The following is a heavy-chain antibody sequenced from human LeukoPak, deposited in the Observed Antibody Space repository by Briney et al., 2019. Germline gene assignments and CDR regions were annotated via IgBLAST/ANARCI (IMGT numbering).Heavy chain of an antibody. D-gene: IGHD2-15*01. CDR1: GFTFSSYS. J-gene: IGHJ6*04. CDR3: ARDRTVAATFSLSPMDV. Sequence: PGGSLRLSCAASGFTFSSYSMNWVRQAPGKGLEWVSYVSSSSSTIYYADSMKGRFTISRDNAKNSLYLQMNSLRDEDTAVYYCARDRTVAATFSLSPMDVWGKGTTVTVSS. CDR2: VSSSSSTI. V-gene: IGHV3-48*02.